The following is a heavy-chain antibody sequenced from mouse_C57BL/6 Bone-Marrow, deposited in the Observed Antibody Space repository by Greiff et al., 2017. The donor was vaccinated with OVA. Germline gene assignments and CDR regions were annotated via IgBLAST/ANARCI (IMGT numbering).Heavy chain of an antibody. V-gene: IGHV5-9*01. D-gene: IGHD4-1*01. Sequence: EVKVVESGGGLVKPGGSLKLSCAASGFTFSSYTMSWVRQTPEKRLEWVATISGGGGNTYYPDSVKGRFTISRDNAKNTLYPQMSSLRSEDTALYYCARHAGTGFAYWGQGTLVTVSA. CDR3: ARHAGTGFAY. J-gene: IGHJ3*01. CDR2: ISGGGGNT. CDR1: GFTFSSYT.